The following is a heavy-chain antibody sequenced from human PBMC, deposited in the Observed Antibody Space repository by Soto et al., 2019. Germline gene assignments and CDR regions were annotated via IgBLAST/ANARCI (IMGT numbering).Heavy chain of an antibody. CDR2: IKSKTDGGTT. CDR3: TTELTGEVGGALVDIVATSKKQRSY. CDR1: GFTFSNAW. J-gene: IGHJ4*02. Sequence: GGSLRLSCAASGFTFSNAWMSWVRQAPGKGLEWVGRIKSKTDGGTTDYAAPVKGRITISRDDSKNTLYLQMNSLKTGDTAVYYCTTELTGEVGGALVDIVATSKKQRSYWGQGTLVTVSS. D-gene: IGHD5-12*01. V-gene: IGHV3-15*01.